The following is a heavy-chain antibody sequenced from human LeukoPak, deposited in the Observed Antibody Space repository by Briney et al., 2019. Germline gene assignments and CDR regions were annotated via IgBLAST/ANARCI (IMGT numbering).Heavy chain of an antibody. Sequence: SETLSLTCTVSGGSINNYYWSWVRQPPGKGLEWIGYIYYSGSTNYKPSLKSRVTISVDTSKNQFSLKLNSVTAADTAVYYCARGVGSGYPDYWGQGTLVTVSS. CDR2: IYYSGST. V-gene: IGHV4-59*01. CDR3: ARGVGSGYPDY. J-gene: IGHJ4*02. CDR1: GGSINNYY. D-gene: IGHD3-22*01.